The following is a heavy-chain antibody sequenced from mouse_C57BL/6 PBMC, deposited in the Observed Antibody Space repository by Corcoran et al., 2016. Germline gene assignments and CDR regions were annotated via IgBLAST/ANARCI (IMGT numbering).Heavy chain of an antibody. Sequence: QIQLVQSGPELKKPGETVKISCKASGYTFTTYGMSWVKQAPGKGLKWMGWINTYSGVPTYADDFKGRFAFSLETSASTAYLQINNLKNEDTATYFCARQVDYWGESTTLTVSS. CDR3: ARQVDY. CDR1: GYTFTTYG. CDR2: INTYSGVP. V-gene: IGHV9-3*01. J-gene: IGHJ2*01.